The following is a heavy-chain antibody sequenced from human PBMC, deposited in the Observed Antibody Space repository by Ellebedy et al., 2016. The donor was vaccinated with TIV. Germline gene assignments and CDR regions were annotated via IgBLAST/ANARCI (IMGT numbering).Heavy chain of an antibody. J-gene: IGHJ4*02. CDR3: AKDRSGTATSGGWDQDFDS. CDR1: GFDFRTYA. D-gene: IGHD6-19*01. V-gene: IGHV3-23*01. CDR2: LTGSGATT. Sequence: PGGSLRLSCAASGFDFRTYAMSWVRQAPGREPEWVAGLTGSGATTYYAASVRGRFVISRDNFRNMLFVQMNSLRVEDTAVYYCAKDRSGTATSGGWDQDFDSWGQGTLVTVSA.